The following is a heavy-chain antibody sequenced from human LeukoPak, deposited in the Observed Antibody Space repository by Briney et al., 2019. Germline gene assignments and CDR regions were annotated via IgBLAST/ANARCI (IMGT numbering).Heavy chain of an antibody. CDR3: ARVSRGRDRTGEPTFYFDY. CDR1: GGSISSYY. CDR2: IYTSGST. J-gene: IGHJ4*02. V-gene: IGHV4-4*09. Sequence: PSETLSLTCTVSGGSISSYYWSWIRQPPGKGLEWIGYIYTSGSTNYNPSLKSRVTISVDTSKNQFSLQLNSVTPEDTAVYYCARVSRGRDRTGEPTFYFDYWGQGALVTVSS. D-gene: IGHD7-27*01.